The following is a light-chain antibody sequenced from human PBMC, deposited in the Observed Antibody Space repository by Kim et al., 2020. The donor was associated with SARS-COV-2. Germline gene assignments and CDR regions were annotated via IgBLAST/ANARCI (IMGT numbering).Light chain of an antibody. Sequence: QSALTQPASVSGSPGQSITISCTGTSSDVGSYNLVSWYQQYPGKAPKLMIYEGTKWPSGVSNRFSGPKSGNTASLTISGLQAEDEADYYCCSYAGSSTCVFGGGTQLTVL. V-gene: IGLV2-23*01. J-gene: IGLJ2*01. CDR1: SSDVGSYNL. CDR3: CSYAGSSTCV. CDR2: EGT.